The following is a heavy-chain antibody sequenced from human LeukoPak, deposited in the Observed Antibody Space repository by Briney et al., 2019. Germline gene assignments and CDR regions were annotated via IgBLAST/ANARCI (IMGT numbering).Heavy chain of an antibody. CDR1: GGTFSSYA. D-gene: IGHD3-9*01. CDR3: ARNKVPASLYDIFAGYYFPNLFYY. J-gene: IGHJ4*02. Sequence: GASVKVSCKASGGTFSSYAISWVRQAPGQGLEWMGGIIPIFGTANYAQKFQGRVTITADESTSTAYMELSSLRSEDTAVYYCARNKVPASLYDIFAGYYFPNLFYYRGQGTLVTGSS. CDR2: IIPIFGTA. V-gene: IGHV1-69*01.